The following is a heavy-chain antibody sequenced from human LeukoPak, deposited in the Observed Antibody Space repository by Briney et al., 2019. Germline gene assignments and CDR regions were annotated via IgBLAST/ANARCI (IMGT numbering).Heavy chain of an antibody. CDR1: GYTFTSYD. Sequence: ASVKVSCKASGYTFTSYDINWVRQATGQGLEWMGWMNPNSGNTGYAQKFQGRVTMTRDTSTSTVYMELSSLRSEDTAVYYCARDDIVTVAGTLDYWGQGTLVTVSS. V-gene: IGHV1-8*01. D-gene: IGHD6-19*01. CDR2: MNPNSGNT. CDR3: ARDDIVTVAGTLDY. J-gene: IGHJ4*02.